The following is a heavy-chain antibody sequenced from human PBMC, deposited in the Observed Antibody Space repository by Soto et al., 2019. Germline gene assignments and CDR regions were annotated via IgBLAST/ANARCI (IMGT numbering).Heavy chain of an antibody. Sequence: QVQLQESGPGLVKPSGTLSLTCAVSGGSISSSNWWSWFSQPPGKGLEWIGGIYHSGSTNYNPSLKSRVTISVDKSKNRVSLKLSSVNAADTAVYYCARDRGGYCSSTSCQYYYYGMDVWGQGTTVTVSS. CDR1: GGSISSSNW. CDR2: IYHSGST. CDR3: ARDRGGYCSSTSCQYYYYGMDV. V-gene: IGHV4-4*02. D-gene: IGHD2-2*01. J-gene: IGHJ6*02.